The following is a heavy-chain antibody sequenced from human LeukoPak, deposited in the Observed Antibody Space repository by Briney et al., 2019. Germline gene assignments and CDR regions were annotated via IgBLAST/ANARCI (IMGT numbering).Heavy chain of an antibody. CDR3: AKDLYYDFWSGYRLGGFDY. CDR1: GFTFSSYA. V-gene: IGHV3-23*01. J-gene: IGHJ4*02. CDR2: LTGSGGST. D-gene: IGHD3-3*01. Sequence: GGSLRLSCAASGFTFSSYAMTWVRQAPGKGLEWVSALTGSGGSTHYADSVKGRFTISRDNSKNTLYLQMNSLRAEDTAVYYCAKDLYYDFWSGYRLGGFDYWGQGTLVTVSS.